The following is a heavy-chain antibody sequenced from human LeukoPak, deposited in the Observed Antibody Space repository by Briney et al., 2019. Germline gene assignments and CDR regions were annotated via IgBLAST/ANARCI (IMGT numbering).Heavy chain of an antibody. CDR2: IYYSGST. CDR1: GGSISSYY. CDR3: ARGPYYDILTGYYPFDY. Sequence: SETLSLTCTVSGGSISSYYWSWIRQPPGKGLEWIGYIYYSGSTNYNPSLKSRVTIPVDTSKNQFSLKLSSVTAADTAVYYCARGPYYDILTGYYPFDYWGQGTLVTVSS. J-gene: IGHJ4*02. V-gene: IGHV4-59*01. D-gene: IGHD3-9*01.